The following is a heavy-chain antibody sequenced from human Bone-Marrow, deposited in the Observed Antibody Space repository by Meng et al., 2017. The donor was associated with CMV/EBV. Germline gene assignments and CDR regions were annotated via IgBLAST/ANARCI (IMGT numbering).Heavy chain of an antibody. CDR2: ISSSSSYI. V-gene: IGHV3-21*01. CDR1: GFTVSSNY. D-gene: IGHD2-2*01. CDR3: AREVVPAAIWPSYGMDV. J-gene: IGHJ6*02. Sequence: GESLKISCAASGFTVSSNYMSWVRQAPGKGLEWVSSISSSSSYIYYADSVKGRFTISRDNAKNSLYLQMNSLRAEDTAVYYCAREVVPAAIWPSYGMDVWGQGTTVTVPS.